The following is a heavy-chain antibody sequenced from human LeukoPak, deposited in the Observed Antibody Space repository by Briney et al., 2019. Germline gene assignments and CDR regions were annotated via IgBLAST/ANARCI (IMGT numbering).Heavy chain of an antibody. CDR2: IVVGSGNT. CDR1: GFTFTSSA. V-gene: IGHV1-58*02. Sequence: TSVKVSCKASGFTFTSSAMQWVRQARGRRLEWIGWIVVGSGNTNYAQKFQERVTITRDMSTSTAYMELSSLRSEDTAVYYCAAHPDYGDYDGIPMPYYYYGMDVWGQGTTVTVSS. J-gene: IGHJ6*02. D-gene: IGHD4-17*01. CDR3: AAHPDYGDYDGIPMPYYYYGMDV.